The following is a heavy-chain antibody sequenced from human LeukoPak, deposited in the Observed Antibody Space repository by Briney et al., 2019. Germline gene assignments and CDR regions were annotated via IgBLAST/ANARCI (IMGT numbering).Heavy chain of an antibody. J-gene: IGHJ5*01. V-gene: IGHV4-30-2*01. D-gene: IGHD4-17*01. CDR3: ARTKNYGAYDFDS. CDR1: GDSVMAGDYA. CDR2: IYHGGAT. Sequence: SQTLSLTCTVSGDSVMAGDYAWRWIRQPPGKGLEWIGYIYHGGATYYNPSLKSRVTLSVDRSKNQFSLRLNSVTAADTAVYYCARTKNYGAYDFDSWGQGTLVTVSS.